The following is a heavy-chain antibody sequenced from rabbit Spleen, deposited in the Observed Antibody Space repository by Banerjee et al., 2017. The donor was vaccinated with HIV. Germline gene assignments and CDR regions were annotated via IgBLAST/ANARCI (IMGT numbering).Heavy chain of an antibody. Sequence: QEQLVESGGGLVQPEGSLTLTCKASGFDFSSYGVSWVRQAPGKGLEWIGYIDPIFGSTYYATWAKGRFTCSKTSSTTVTLQMTRLTAADTATYFCARDTSSSFSSYGMDLWGQGTLVTVS. CDR3: ARDTSSSFSSYGMDL. J-gene: IGHJ6*01. V-gene: IGHV1S45*01. D-gene: IGHD1-1*01. CDR1: GFDFSSYG. CDR2: IDPIFGST.